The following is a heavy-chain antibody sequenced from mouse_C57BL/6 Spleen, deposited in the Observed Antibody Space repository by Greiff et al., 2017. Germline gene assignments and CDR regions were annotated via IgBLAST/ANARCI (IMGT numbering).Heavy chain of an antibody. CDR2: ISYDGSN. Sequence: EVQLVESGPGLVKPSPSLSLTCSVTGYSITSGYYWNWIRQFPGNKLEWMGYISYDGSNNYNPSLKNRISITRDTSKNQFFLKLNSVTTEDTATYYCARERRYDYDGMDYWGQGTSVTVSS. V-gene: IGHV3-6*01. CDR3: ARERRYDYDGMDY. CDR1: GYSITSGYY. D-gene: IGHD2-4*01. J-gene: IGHJ4*01.